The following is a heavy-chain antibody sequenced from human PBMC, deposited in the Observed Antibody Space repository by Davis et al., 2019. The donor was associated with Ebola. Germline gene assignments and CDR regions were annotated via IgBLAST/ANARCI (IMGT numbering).Heavy chain of an antibody. CDR3: ARGLTRVGSNSGWYGMDV. Sequence: AASVKVSCKASGYTFTSYYMHWVRQAPGQGLEWMGIINPSGGSTSYAQKFQGRVTITRDTSASTAYMELSSLRSEDTAVYYCARGLTRVGSNSGWYGMDVWGQGTTVTVSS. V-gene: IGHV1-46*01. J-gene: IGHJ6*02. D-gene: IGHD6-19*01. CDR1: GYTFTSYY. CDR2: INPSGGST.